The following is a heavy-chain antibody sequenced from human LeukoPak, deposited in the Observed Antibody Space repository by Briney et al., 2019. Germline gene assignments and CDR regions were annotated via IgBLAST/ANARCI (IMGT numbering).Heavy chain of an antibody. V-gene: IGHV1-69*04. J-gene: IGHJ5*02. CDR3: ARSRSSGWPDNWFDP. D-gene: IGHD6-19*01. CDR2: IIPILGIA. Sequence: SVKVSCKASGGTFSSYAISWVRQAPGQGLEWMGRIIPILGIANYAQKFQGRVTITADKSTSTAYMELSSLRSEDTAVYYCARSRSSGWPDNWFDPWGQGTLVTVSS. CDR1: GGTFSSYA.